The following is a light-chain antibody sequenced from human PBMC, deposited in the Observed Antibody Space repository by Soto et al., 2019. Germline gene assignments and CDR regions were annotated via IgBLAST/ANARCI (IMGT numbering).Light chain of an antibody. CDR3: QSYDSNLSVL. Sequence: QSVLTQPPSVSGAPGXXXXISCTGSSSNIGAGYDVHWYQQLPGTARKLLIYGNSNRPSGVPDRFSGSKSGTSASLAITGLQAEDEADYYCQSYDSNLSVLFGGGTELTVL. CDR2: GNS. V-gene: IGLV1-40*01. CDR1: SSNIGAGYD. J-gene: IGLJ2*01.